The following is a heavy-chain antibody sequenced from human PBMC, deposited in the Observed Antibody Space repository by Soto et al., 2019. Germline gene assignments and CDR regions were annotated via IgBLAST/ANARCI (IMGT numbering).Heavy chain of an antibody. Sequence: QVQLVQSGAEEKKPGASVKVSCKASGYTFTSYAMHWVRQAPGQRLEWMGWINAGNGNTKYSQKFEGRVTITRDTSASTAYMKLRSLRSEGTDVYYCARDPSYDGMDVWGQGTTVTVSS. CDR2: INAGNGNT. J-gene: IGHJ6*02. CDR1: GYTFTSYA. V-gene: IGHV1-3*05. CDR3: ARDPSYDGMDV.